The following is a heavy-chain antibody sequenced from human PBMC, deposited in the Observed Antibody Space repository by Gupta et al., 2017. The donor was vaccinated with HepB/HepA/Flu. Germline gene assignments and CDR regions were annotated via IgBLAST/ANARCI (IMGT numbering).Heavy chain of an antibody. CDR1: GFTFRSFA. D-gene: IGHD1-26*01. Sequence: EVQLLESGGGLVQPGGSLRLFCAASGFTFRSFAMSWVRQAPGKGLEWVSLVTDTGSKTSYADSVKGRFTISRDNSQNTLFLQMNSLIFEDTAIYYCAKSRTGYYVFDYLGQGTLVTVSS. V-gene: IGHV3-23*01. CDR3: AKSRTGYYVFDY. J-gene: IGHJ4*02. CDR2: VTDTGSKT.